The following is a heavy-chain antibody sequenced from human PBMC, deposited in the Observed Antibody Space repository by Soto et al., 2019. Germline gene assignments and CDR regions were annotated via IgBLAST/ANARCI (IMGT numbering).Heavy chain of an antibody. D-gene: IGHD4-17*01. V-gene: IGHV1-18*01. Sequence: QVQLVQSGAEVKKPGASVKVSCKASGYTFTNYEISWVRQAPGQGLEWMGWISAYNGNTNYAQRLQCRVTLTTDASTSTAYMELRSLRSDDTAIYYCARSYYGEWGGAFDVWGQGTMVIVYS. CDR2: ISAYNGNT. CDR3: ARSYYGEWGGAFDV. CDR1: GYTFTNYE. J-gene: IGHJ3*01.